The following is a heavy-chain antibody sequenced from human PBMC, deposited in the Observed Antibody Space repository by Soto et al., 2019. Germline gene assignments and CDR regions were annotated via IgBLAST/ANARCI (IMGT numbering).Heavy chain of an antibody. CDR2: INDGNGNT. V-gene: IGHV1-3*05. CDR1: GYTLTRYS. D-gene: IGHD3-22*01. Sequence: QVQLVQSGAEEMKPGASVKVSCKASGYTLTRYSIHWVRQAPGQRLEWMGWINDGNGNTKFSQKFQGRVTITRDTSANTAYMELRGLRSEDTAVYYCAILGTYYFDNSDNYFVFWGQGTLVTVSS. J-gene: IGHJ4*02. CDR3: AILGTYYFDNSDNYFVF.